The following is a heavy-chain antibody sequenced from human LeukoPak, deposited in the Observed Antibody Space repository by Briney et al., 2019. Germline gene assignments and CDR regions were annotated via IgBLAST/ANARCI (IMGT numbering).Heavy chain of an antibody. D-gene: IGHD2-2*01. V-gene: IGHV1-2*02. CDR3: ARLMGIGDIVVVPAAEGVFDY. CDR2: INPNSGGT. J-gene: IGHJ4*02. Sequence: ASVKVSCKASGYTFTGYYIHWVRQAPGQGLEWMGWINPNSGGTNYAQKFQGRVTMTRDTSISTAYMELSRLRSDDTAVYYCARLMGIGDIVVVPAAEGVFDYWGQGTLVTVSS. CDR1: GYTFTGYY.